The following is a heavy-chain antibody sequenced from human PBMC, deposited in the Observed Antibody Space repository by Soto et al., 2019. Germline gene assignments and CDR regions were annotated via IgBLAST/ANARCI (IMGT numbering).Heavy chain of an antibody. D-gene: IGHD3-10*01. CDR1: GGSVRSGNHF. CDR2: MYYTGVT. CDR3: ARGGEPLGYYGLDV. Sequence: SETLSLTCSVSGGSVRSGNHFWNWIRQPPGRRLEWLGYMYYTGVTNYNPSLNSRVSMSVDTSKNQFSLKLTSLTAADTAVYYCARGGEPLGYYGLDVWGQGITVTVSS. V-gene: IGHV4-61*01. J-gene: IGHJ6*02.